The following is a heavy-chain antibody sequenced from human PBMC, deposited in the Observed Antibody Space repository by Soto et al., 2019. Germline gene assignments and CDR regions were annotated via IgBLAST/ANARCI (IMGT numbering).Heavy chain of an antibody. CDR1: GFTFTSSA. CDR3: AALAPKRNYYDSSGYPLAFES. Sequence: SVKVSCKASGFTFTSSAVQWVRQPRGQRLEWIGWIVVGSGNTNYAQKFQERVTITGDMSTSTAYMELSSLRSEDTAVYYCAALAPKRNYYDSSGYPLAFESWGQGTMVTVSS. J-gene: IGHJ3*02. V-gene: IGHV1-58*01. CDR2: IVVGSGNT. D-gene: IGHD3-22*01.